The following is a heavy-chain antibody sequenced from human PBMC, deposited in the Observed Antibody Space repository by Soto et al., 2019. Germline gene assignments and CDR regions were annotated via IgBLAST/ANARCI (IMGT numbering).Heavy chain of an antibody. V-gene: IGHV3-23*01. Sequence: EVPLLESGGGLVQPGGSLRLSCAASGFTFSTYAMGWVRQAPGKGLEWVSAISGSGASTHYADSVKGRCTISRDSSKNTLYLQMNSLRVEDTALYYGAKDRDFWGGYYKHRGFDYWVQGTLVTVS. CDR3: AKDRDFWGGYYKHRGFDY. CDR1: GFTFSTYA. J-gene: IGHJ4*02. D-gene: IGHD3-3*01. CDR2: ISGSGAST.